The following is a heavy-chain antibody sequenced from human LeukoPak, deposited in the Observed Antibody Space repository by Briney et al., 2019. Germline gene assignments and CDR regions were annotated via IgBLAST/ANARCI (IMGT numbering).Heavy chain of an antibody. Sequence: GGSLRLSCTASGFTFGDYAMSWVRQAPGKGLEWVGFIGSKAYGGTTEYAASVKGRFTISRDDSKFIASLHMNSLRTEDTAVYYCTRLYSESSSWALDNWGQGTLVTVSS. CDR3: TRLYSESSSWALDN. CDR2: IGSKAYGGTT. CDR1: GFTFGDYA. J-gene: IGHJ4*02. V-gene: IGHV3-49*04. D-gene: IGHD6-13*01.